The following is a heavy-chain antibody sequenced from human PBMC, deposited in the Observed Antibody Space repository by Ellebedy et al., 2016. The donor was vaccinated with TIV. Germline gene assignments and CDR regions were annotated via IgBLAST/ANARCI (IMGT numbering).Heavy chain of an antibody. CDR1: GFTFNTFA. V-gene: IGHV3-23*01. CDR3: AKDDDVSVRIRFDP. D-gene: IGHD3-16*01. CDR2: ITGTGGGDNT. Sequence: PGGSLRLSCAASGFTFNTFAMSWVRQAPGKELEWVSTITGTGGGDNTYYADSVRGRFTISRDDSKNTLYLQMNSLRAEDTAVYYCAKDDDVSVRIRFDPWGQGTLVTVSS. J-gene: IGHJ5*02.